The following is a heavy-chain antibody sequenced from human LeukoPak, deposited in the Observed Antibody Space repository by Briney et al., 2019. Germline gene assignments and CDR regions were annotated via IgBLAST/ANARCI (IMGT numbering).Heavy chain of an antibody. V-gene: IGHV1-46*01. J-gene: IGHJ4*02. D-gene: IGHD1-26*01. CDR1: GYTFTSYY. CDR3: ARDYWELLEVYYFDY. CDR2: INPSGGST. Sequence: GASVKVSCKASGYTFTSYYMHWVRQAPGQGLEWMGIINPSGGSTSYAQKFQGRVTMTRDTSTSTVYMELSSLRSEDTAVYYCARDYWELLEVYYFDYWGQGTLVTVSS.